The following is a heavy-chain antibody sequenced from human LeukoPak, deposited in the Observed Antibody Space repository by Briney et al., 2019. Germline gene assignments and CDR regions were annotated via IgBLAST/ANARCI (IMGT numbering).Heavy chain of an antibody. CDR3: ARGVSLASGSQINAFDI. CDR2: INHSGST. D-gene: IGHD1-26*01. J-gene: IGHJ3*02. Sequence: PSETLSLTCAVYGGFFSGYYWSWIRQPPGKGLEWIGEINHSGSTNYNPSLKSRVTISVDTSKNQFSLKLSSVTAADTAVYYCARGVSLASGSQINAFDIWGQGTMVTVSS. V-gene: IGHV4-34*01. CDR1: GGFFSGYY.